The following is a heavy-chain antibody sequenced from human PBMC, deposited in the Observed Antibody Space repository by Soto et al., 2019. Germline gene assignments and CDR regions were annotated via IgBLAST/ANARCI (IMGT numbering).Heavy chain of an antibody. CDR1: GGTFSNYA. D-gene: IGHD2-2*01. J-gene: IGHJ6*02. V-gene: IGHV1-69*12. CDR3: ARHDCISSSCYYYYSYGMDV. Sequence: QVHLVQSGAEVKKPGSSVKVSCKASGGTFSNYAISWVRQAPGQGLEWMGGIIPIFDTANYAQKFQGRVTITADESTSTAYMELSSLRSEDTAVYYCARHDCISSSCYYYYSYGMDVWGQGTTVTVSS. CDR2: IIPIFDTA.